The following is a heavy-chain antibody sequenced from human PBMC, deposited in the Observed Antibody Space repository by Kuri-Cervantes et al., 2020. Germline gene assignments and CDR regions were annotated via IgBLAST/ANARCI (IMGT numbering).Heavy chain of an antibody. J-gene: IGHJ4*02. Sequence: GGSLRLSCAASGFTFSSYWMSWVRQAPGKGLEWVANIKQDGSEKYYVDSVKGRFTISRDNAKNSLYLQMNSLRAEDTAVYYCAGSGSYGELYYFDYWGQGTLVTVSS. D-gene: IGHD1-26*01. CDR3: AGSGSYGELYYFDY. V-gene: IGHV3-7*01. CDR2: IKQDGSEK. CDR1: GFTFSSYW.